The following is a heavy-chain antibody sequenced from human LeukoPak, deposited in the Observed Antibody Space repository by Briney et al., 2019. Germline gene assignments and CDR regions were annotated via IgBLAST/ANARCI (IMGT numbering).Heavy chain of an antibody. CDR1: GFTFSSYA. Sequence: GGSLRLSCAASGFTFSSYAMSRVRQAPGKGLEWVSAISGSGGSTYYADSVKGRFTISRDNSKNTLYLQMNSLRAEDTAVYYCATIVGATLGYFDYWGQGTLVTVSS. CDR3: ATIVGATLGYFDY. D-gene: IGHD1-26*01. J-gene: IGHJ4*02. V-gene: IGHV3-23*01. CDR2: ISGSGGST.